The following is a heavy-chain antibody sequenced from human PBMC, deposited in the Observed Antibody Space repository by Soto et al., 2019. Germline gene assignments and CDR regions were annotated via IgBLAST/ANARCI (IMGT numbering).Heavy chain of an antibody. V-gene: IGHV3-23*01. CDR2: IRGGGGTT. J-gene: IGHJ2*01. CDR1: GFTFSNAW. Sequence: PGGSLRLSCASSGFTFSNAWVTGVRQAPGKGLEWVSTIRGGGGTTYYADSVKGRFTISRDNSKNTLYLQMNSLRAEDTAVYYCARDPLWGTAMVLWYFDLWGRGTLVTVSS. D-gene: IGHD5-18*01. CDR3: ARDPLWGTAMVLWYFDL.